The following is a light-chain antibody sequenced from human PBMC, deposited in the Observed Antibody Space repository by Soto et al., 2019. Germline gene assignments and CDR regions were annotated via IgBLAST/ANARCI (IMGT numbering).Light chain of an antibody. Sequence: QSALTHPPSVSGAPGQRVTISCTGSSSNIGAGYDVHWYQQLPGTAPKLLIFGNTNRPSGVPDRFSGSKSDTSASLAITGLQAEDEADYYCQSYDSSLNTYVFGAGTKVTV. CDR3: QSYDSSLNTYV. CDR1: SSNIGAGYD. V-gene: IGLV1-40*01. J-gene: IGLJ1*01. CDR2: GNT.